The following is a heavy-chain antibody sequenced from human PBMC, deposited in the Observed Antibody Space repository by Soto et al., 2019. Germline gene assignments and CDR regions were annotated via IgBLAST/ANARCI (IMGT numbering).Heavy chain of an antibody. CDR1: GYTFTSYD. J-gene: IGHJ5*02. V-gene: IGHV1-8*02. D-gene: IGHD3-3*01. Sequence: ASVKVSCKASGYTFTSYDINWVRQATGQGLEWMGWMNPNSGNTGYAQKFQGRVTMTRNTSISTAYMELSSLRSEHTAVYYCARGCRYYDFWSGYYKDSWFDPWGQGTLVTVSS. CDR2: MNPNSGNT. CDR3: ARGCRYYDFWSGYYKDSWFDP.